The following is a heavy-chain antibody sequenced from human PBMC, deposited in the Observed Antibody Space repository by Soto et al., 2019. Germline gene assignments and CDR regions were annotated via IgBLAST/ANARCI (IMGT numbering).Heavy chain of an antibody. CDR2: INPASGST. Sequence: QVQLVQSGAEVKKPGASVKLSCRTSGYTFTHYYIHWVRQAPGQGLEWLAIINPASGSTNYAQDFQGRLTLTMDTSTTTVYMELSGLRAEDTAIFYCARDLAAGDCWGQGTLVTVSS. V-gene: IGHV1-46*01. D-gene: IGHD6-13*01. CDR1: GYTFTHYY. CDR3: ARDLAAGDC. J-gene: IGHJ4*02.